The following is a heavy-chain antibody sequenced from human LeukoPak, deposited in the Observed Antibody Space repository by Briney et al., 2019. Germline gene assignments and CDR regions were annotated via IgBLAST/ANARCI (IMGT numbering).Heavy chain of an antibody. J-gene: IGHJ4*02. Sequence: ASVKVSCKASGYTFTGYYMHWVRQAPGQGLERMGWINPNSGGTNYAQKFQGRVTMTRDTSISTAYMELSRLRSDDTAVYYCACTYSSGWYHFDYWGQGTLVTVSS. CDR3: ACTYSSGWYHFDY. V-gene: IGHV1-2*02. CDR1: GYTFTGYY. D-gene: IGHD6-19*01. CDR2: INPNSGGT.